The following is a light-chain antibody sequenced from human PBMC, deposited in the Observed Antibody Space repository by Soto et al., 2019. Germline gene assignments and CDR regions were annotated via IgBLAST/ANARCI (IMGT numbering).Light chain of an antibody. Sequence: DIQMTQSPSTLSASVGDRVTITCRASQIISNWLAWYQQKSGKAPKVLIYDASSLESGVPSRFRGSGSGTECTLTISSLQPDDFAPYYCQQYNSYPATFGQGNKVEIK. J-gene: IGKJ1*01. V-gene: IGKV1-5*01. CDR3: QQYNSYPAT. CDR2: DAS. CDR1: QIISNW.